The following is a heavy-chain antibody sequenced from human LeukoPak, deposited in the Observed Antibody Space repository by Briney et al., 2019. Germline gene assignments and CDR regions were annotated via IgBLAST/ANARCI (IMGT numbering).Heavy chain of an antibody. CDR2: IKEDGSQK. V-gene: IGHV3-7*03. CDR3: ARESRRITMVRGLDMDV. CDR1: GFTFSSYW. J-gene: IGHJ6*04. Sequence: PGGSLRLSCAASGFTFSSYWMHWVRQAPGKGLEWVANIKEDGSQKYFVDSAKGRFTISRDNAKNSLYLQMNSLSAEDTAVYYCARESRRITMVRGLDMDVWGKGTTVTVSS. D-gene: IGHD3-10*01.